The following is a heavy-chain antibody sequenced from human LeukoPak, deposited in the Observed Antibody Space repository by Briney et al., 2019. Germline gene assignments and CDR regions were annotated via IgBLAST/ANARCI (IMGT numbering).Heavy chain of an antibody. J-gene: IGHJ4*02. Sequence: SETLSLTCTVSGGSISSSSYYWGWIRQPPGKGLEWIGIIYYRGSTYYNPSLKSRVTISVDTSKKQFSLRLSSVTAADTAVYYCARALYYYDSSGYRYYFDYWGQGTLVTVSS. CDR2: IYYRGST. V-gene: IGHV4-39*07. D-gene: IGHD3-22*01. CDR1: GGSISSSSYY. CDR3: ARALYYYDSSGYRYYFDY.